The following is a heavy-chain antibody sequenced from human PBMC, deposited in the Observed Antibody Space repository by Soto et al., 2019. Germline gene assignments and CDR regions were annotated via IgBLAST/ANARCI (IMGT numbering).Heavy chain of an antibody. J-gene: IGHJ3*02. CDR2: ISYDGSNK. D-gene: IGHD2-21*02. Sequence: GGSLRLSCAVSGFTFSSYGMHWVRQAPGKGLEWVAVISYDGSNKYCADSVKGRFTISRDNSKNTLYLQMNSLRAEDTAVYYCAKAMVVVTAISGGGGFDKSGQGKLVT. CDR1: GFTFSSYG. V-gene: IGHV3-30*18. CDR3: AKAMVVVTAISGGGGFDK.